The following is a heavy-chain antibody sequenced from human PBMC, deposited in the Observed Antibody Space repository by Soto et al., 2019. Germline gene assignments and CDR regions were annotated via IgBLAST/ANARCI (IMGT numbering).Heavy chain of an antibody. D-gene: IGHD2-8*01. CDR1: GFTFSSYS. CDR2: ISSSSSTI. J-gene: IGHJ5*02. CDR3: ARDSSGYCTNGVCGYWFDP. Sequence: GGSLRLSCAASGFTFSSYSMNWVRQAPGKGLEWVSYISSSSSTIYYADSVKGRFTISRDNAKNSLYLQMNSLRAEDTAVYYCARDSSGYCTNGVCGYWFDPWGQGTLVTVSS. V-gene: IGHV3-48*01.